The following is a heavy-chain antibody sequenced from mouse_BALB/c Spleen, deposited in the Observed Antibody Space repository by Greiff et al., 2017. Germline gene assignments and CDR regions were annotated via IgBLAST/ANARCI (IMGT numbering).Heavy chain of an antibody. Sequence: EVQRVESGGGLVQPGGSRKLSCAASGFTFSSFGMHWVRQAPEKGLEWVAYISSGSSTIYYADTVKGRFTISRDNPKNTLFLQMTSLRSEDTAMYYCARSARDWFAYWGQGTLVTVSA. J-gene: IGHJ3*01. CDR1: GFTFSSFG. D-gene: IGHD3-1*01. CDR2: ISSGSSTI. V-gene: IGHV5-17*02. CDR3: ARSARDWFAY.